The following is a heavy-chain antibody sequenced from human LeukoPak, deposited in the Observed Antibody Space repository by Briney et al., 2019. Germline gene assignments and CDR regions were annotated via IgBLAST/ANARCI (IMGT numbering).Heavy chain of an antibody. CDR2: IRYDGSNT. Sequence: PGGSLRLSCAASGFTFSSSGMHWVRQAPGKGLEWVASIRYDGSNTYYADSVKGRFTISRDNSKNTLFLQMSSLRAEDAALYYCASDGRRSGSYSNYFDYWGQGTLVTVSS. J-gene: IGHJ4*02. CDR1: GFTFSSSG. CDR3: ASDGRRSGSYSNYFDY. D-gene: IGHD3-10*01. V-gene: IGHV3-30*02.